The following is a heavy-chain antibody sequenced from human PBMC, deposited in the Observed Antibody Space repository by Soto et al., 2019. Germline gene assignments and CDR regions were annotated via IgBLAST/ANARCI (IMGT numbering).Heavy chain of an antibody. J-gene: IGHJ4*02. D-gene: IGHD3-10*01. CDR2: IYYSGST. CDR3: ARLMKRIWFGELLPEFDY. CDR1: GGSISSYY. V-gene: IGHV4-59*01. Sequence: PSETLSLTCTVSGGSISSYYWSWIRQPPGKGLEWIGYIYYSGSTNYNPSLKSRVTISVDTSKNQFSLKLSSVTAADTAVYYCARLMKRIWFGELLPEFDYWGQGTLVTVSS.